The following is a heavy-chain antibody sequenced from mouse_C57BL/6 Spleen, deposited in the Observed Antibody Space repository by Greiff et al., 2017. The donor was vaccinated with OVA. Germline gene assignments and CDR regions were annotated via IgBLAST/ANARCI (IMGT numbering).Heavy chain of an antibody. V-gene: IGHV5-17*01. CDR2: ISSGSSTI. D-gene: IGHD2-4*01. CDR1: GFTFSDYG. CDR3: ARRGVGYDDDDYFDY. J-gene: IGHJ2*01. Sequence: VQLQQSGGGLVKPGGSLKLSCAASGFTFSDYGMHWVRQAPEKGLEWVAYISSGSSTIYYADTVKGRFTITRDNPKNTPFLQITSLRSEDTAMYYGARRGVGYDDDDYFDYWGQGTTLTVSS.